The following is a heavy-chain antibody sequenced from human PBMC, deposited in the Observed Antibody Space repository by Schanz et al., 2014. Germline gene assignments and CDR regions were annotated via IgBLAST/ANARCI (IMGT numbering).Heavy chain of an antibody. Sequence: EVQLLESGGGLVQPGGSLRISCAASGFTFSGYAMSWVRQAPGKGLEWVSSIVGGGGRTYYADSVKGRVTISRNNSKNTLYLQMNSRRVEDTAVYSWAKDLNRRGGQTNFYYYYGMDVWGQGTTVTVSS. J-gene: IGHJ6*02. D-gene: IGHD5-12*01. CDR1: GFTFSGYA. CDR3: AKDLNRRGGQTNFYYYYGMDV. CDR2: IVGGGGRT. V-gene: IGHV3-23*01.